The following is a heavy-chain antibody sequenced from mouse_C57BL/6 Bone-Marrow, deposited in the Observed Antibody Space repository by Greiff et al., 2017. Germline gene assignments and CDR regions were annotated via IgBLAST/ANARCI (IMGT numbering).Heavy chain of an antibody. CDR2: IWSDGST. CDR1: GFSLTSYG. V-gene: IGHV2-6-1*01. J-gene: IGHJ4*01. CDR3: ARHAGLLDAMDY. Sequence: VQRVESGPGLVAPSQSLSITCTVSGFSLTSYGVHWVRQPPGKGLEWLVVIWSDGSTNYNSALKSRLSISKDKSKSQVFLKMNSLQTDDTAMYYCARHAGLLDAMDYWGQGTSVTVSS. D-gene: IGHD2-10*01.